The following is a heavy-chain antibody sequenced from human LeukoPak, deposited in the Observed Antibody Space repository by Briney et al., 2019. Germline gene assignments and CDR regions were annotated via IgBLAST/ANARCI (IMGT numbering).Heavy chain of an antibody. CDR3: ARGSDYFDS. J-gene: IGHJ4*02. Sequence: SETLSLTCTVSGGSISSGGYSWSWIRQPPGKGLEYIGYIYHTGITYSSPSLKSRVTISVDRSKNQFSLKLTSVTAADTAVYYCARGSDYFDSWGQGTLVTVPS. V-gene: IGHV4-30-2*01. CDR2: IYHTGIT. D-gene: IGHD3-10*01. CDR1: GGSISSGGYS.